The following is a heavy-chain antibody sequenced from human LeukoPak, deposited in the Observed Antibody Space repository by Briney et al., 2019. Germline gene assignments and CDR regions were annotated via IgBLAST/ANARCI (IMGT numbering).Heavy chain of an antibody. CDR1: GYTFTDYY. J-gene: IGHJ6*02. CDR3: ARALEYCSSTSCRPSYYYYGMDV. Sequence: SVKVSCKASGYTFTDYYILWVRQAPGQGLEWMGGIIPIFGTANYAQKFQGRVTITADESTSTAYMELSSLRSEDTAVYYCARALEYCSSTSCRPSYYYYGMDVWGQGTTVTVSS. D-gene: IGHD2-2*01. V-gene: IGHV1-69*13. CDR2: IIPIFGTA.